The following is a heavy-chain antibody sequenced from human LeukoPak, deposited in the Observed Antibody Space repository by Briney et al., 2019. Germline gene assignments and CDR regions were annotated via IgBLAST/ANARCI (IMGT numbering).Heavy chain of an antibody. CDR2: INPNSGGT. J-gene: IGHJ3*02. V-gene: IGHV1-2*02. Sequence: ASVKVSCKASGYTFTGYYMHWVRQAPGQGLEWMGWINPNSGGTNYAQKFQGRVTMTRDTSISTAYMELSRLRSDDTAVYYWARESETPGVNAFDIWGQGTMVTVSS. CDR3: ARESETPGVNAFDI. CDR1: GYTFTGYY. D-gene: IGHD3-10*01.